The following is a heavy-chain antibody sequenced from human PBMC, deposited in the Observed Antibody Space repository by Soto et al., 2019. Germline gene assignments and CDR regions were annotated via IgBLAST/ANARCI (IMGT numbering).Heavy chain of an antibody. CDR1: GFSLSNARMG. CDR2: IFSNDEK. V-gene: IGHV2-26*01. D-gene: IGHD4-17*01. Sequence: QVTLKESGPVLVKPTETLTLTCTVSGFSLSNARMGVSWIRQPPGKALEWLAHIFSNDEKSYSTSLKSRLTIXKXTXXSQVVLTMTNMDPVDTATYYCARIDYGDYDWYFDLWGRGTLVTVSS. J-gene: IGHJ2*01. CDR3: ARIDYGDYDWYFDL.